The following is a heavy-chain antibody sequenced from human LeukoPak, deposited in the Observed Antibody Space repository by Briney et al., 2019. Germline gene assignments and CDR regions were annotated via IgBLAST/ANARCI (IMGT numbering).Heavy chain of an antibody. V-gene: IGHV1-46*01. J-gene: IGHJ4*02. Sequence: ASVKVSCKASGYTFTSYYMHWVRQAPGQGLEWMGIINPSGGSTSYAQKFQGRVTMTRDTSISTAYMELSRLRSDDTAVYYCARVSKVPAAIGSVPIPWWGQGTLVTVSS. CDR1: GYTFTSYY. D-gene: IGHD2-2*01. CDR3: ARVSKVPAAIGSVPIPW. CDR2: INPSGGST.